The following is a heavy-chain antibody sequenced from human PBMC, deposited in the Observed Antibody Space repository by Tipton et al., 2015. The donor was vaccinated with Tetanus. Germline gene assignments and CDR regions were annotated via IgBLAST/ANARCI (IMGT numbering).Heavy chain of an antibody. Sequence: TLSLTCSVSGDSITSGHFYWSWVRQPPGKGLEWIGYISSSGSPYYSPSLKSRLTLSVDTSKSQFSLKLTSVTAADTAVYYCARDIGTVRGVIQYWGQGTLVTFSS. J-gene: IGHJ4*02. CDR1: GDSITSGHFY. V-gene: IGHV4-30-4*01. CDR2: ISSSGSP. CDR3: ARDIGTVRGVIQY. D-gene: IGHD3-10*01.